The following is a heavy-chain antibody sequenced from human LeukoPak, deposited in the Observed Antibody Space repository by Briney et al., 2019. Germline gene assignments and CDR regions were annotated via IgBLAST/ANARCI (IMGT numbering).Heavy chain of an antibody. Sequence: PGGSLRLSCAASGFTFSSYWMHWVRQAPGKGLVWVSRINGDGSSTSYADSVKGRFTISRDNAKNTLYLQMNSLRAEDTAVYYCARVKGAATYDYWGQGTLVTVSS. V-gene: IGHV3-74*01. CDR2: INGDGSST. J-gene: IGHJ4*02. D-gene: IGHD1-26*01. CDR1: GFTFSSYW. CDR3: ARVKGAATYDY.